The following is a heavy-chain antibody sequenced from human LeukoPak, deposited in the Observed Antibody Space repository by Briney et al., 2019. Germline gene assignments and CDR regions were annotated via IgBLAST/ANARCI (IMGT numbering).Heavy chain of an antibody. D-gene: IGHD3-22*01. CDR2: IYYSGIT. J-gene: IGHJ4*02. V-gene: IGHV4-59*01. CDR3: ARLRALSYYDSSGDLYYFEY. Sequence: SETLSLTCTVSGGSISSYYWGWPRQPPGEGLEWIGFIYYSGITDYNPSLKSRVTISIDTSKNQFSLKLTSVTAADTAVYYCARLRALSYYDSSGDLYYFEYWGQGTLVTVSS. CDR1: GGSISSYY.